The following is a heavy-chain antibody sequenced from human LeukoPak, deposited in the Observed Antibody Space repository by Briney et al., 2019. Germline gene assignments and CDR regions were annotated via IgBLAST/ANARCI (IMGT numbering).Heavy chain of an antibody. CDR3: ARGSHCSSTSCYGYRYNWFDH. V-gene: IGHV4-34*01. CDR1: GGSFSGYY. Sequence: SETLSLTCAVYGGSFSGYYWSWIRQPPGKGLEWSRDINHSGSTNYNPSLNSRVTISAATTNNHFSLQMSSVTAADTAVYYCARGSHCSSTSCYGYRYNWFDHRGQGTLVTVSS. CDR2: INHSGST. J-gene: IGHJ5*02. D-gene: IGHD2-2*01.